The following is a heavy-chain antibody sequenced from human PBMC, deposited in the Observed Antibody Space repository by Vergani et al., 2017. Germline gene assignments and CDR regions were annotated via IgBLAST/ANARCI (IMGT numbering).Heavy chain of an antibody. J-gene: IGHJ5*02. CDR3: ARATQDYDSSGYYSPNWFDP. V-gene: IGHV1-69*13. CDR1: GGTFSSYA. CDR2: IIPIFGTA. D-gene: IGHD3-22*01. Sequence: QVQLVQSGAEVKKPGSSVKVSCKASGGTFSSYAISWVRQAPGQGLEWMGGIIPIFGTANYAQKFQGRVTITADESTSTAYMELSILRSEDTAVYYCARATQDYDSSGYYSPNWFDPWGQGTLVTVSS.